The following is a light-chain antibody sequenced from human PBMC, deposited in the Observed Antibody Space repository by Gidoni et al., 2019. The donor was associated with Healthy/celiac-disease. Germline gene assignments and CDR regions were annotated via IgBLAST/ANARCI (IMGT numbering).Light chain of an antibody. CDR1: QSVSSN. J-gene: IGKJ4*01. CDR2: GAS. Sequence: EIVMTQSPATLSVSPGERATLSCRASQSVSSNLAWYQQKPGQAPRLLIDGASTRATGIPARFSGRGSGTEFTLTIRSLQSEDVAVYYCQQYNNWPPLTFXGXTKVEIK. V-gene: IGKV3-15*01. CDR3: QQYNNWPPLT.